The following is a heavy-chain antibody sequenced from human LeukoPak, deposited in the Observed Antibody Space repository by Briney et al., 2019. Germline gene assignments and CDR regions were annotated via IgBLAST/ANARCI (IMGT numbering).Heavy chain of an antibody. CDR3: ARRYGSGSSGTFDY. CDR2: IYYSGST. Sequence: WGTLSLTCTVSGGSISSYYWSWIRQPPGKGVEWIAYIYYSGSTNYNPSLKSRVTISVDTSKNQFSLKLSSVTAADTAVYYCARRYGSGSSGTFDYWGQGTLVTVSS. V-gene: IGHV4-59*01. D-gene: IGHD3-10*01. CDR1: GGSISSYY. J-gene: IGHJ4*02.